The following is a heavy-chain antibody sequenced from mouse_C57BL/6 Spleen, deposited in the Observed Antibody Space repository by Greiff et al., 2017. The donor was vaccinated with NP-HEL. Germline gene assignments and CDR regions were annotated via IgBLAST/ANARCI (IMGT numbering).Heavy chain of an antibody. CDR3: ARGVGRGYFDV. CDR2: IYPSDSET. V-gene: IGHV1-61*01. CDR1: GYTFTSYW. D-gene: IGHD4-1*01. Sequence: QVQLQQPGAELVRPGSSVKLSCKASGYTFTSYWMDWVKQRPGQGLEWIGNIYPSDSETHYNQKFKDKATLTVDKSSSTAYMQLRSLTSEDSAVYYGARGVGRGYFDVWGTGTTVTVSS. J-gene: IGHJ1*03.